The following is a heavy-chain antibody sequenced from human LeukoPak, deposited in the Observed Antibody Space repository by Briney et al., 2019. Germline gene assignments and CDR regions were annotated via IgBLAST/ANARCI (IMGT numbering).Heavy chain of an antibody. CDR1: GFIFSSYG. Sequence: GSLRLSCAASGFIFSSYGMHWVRQAPGKGLEWVAFIRYVGSNEHYADSVKGRFTISRDNSKNTLYLQMNSLRAEDTAVYYCARSDDFWYAFDIWGQGTMVTVSS. D-gene: IGHD3-3*01. CDR2: IRYVGSNE. CDR3: ARSDDFWYAFDI. J-gene: IGHJ3*02. V-gene: IGHV3-30*02.